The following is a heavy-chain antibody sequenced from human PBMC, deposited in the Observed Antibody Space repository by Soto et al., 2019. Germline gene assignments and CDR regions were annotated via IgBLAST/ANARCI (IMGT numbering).Heavy chain of an antibody. J-gene: IGHJ6*02. CDR1: GVTFNTYA. Sequence: QVQLVESGGGVGQPGRSLRLSCAASGVTFNTYAMNWVRQAPGKGLEWVAVISYDGSNKYNADSVKVRFTISRDNSNNTLYLLMNRLRPEDTAVYDCARSNTRLYSMAVWGQGTTVTVS. D-gene: IGHD2-2*01. CDR3: ARSNTRLYSMAV. CDR2: ISYDGSNK. V-gene: IGHV3-30-3*01.